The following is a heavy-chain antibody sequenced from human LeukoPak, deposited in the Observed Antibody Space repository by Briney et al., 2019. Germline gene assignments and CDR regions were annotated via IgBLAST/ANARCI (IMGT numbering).Heavy chain of an antibody. CDR2: IYYSGST. CDR1: GGSISSSSYY. Sequence: SETLSLTCTVSGGSISSSSYYWGWIRQPPGKGLEWIGSIYYSGSTYYNPSLKSRVTISVDTSKNQFSLKLSSVTAADTAVYYCASGHLDLIVVVPAAIDYWGQGTLVTVSS. D-gene: IGHD2-2*01. V-gene: IGHV4-39*01. CDR3: ASGHLDLIVVVPAAIDY. J-gene: IGHJ4*02.